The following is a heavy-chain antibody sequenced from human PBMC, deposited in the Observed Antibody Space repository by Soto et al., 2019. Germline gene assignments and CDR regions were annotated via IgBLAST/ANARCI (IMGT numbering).Heavy chain of an antibody. J-gene: IGHJ4*02. CDR3: ARDVTAAGTFDY. D-gene: IGHD6-13*01. CDR2: IYYSGST. Sequence: PSETLSLTCTVSGGSISSSSYYWGWIRQPPGKGLEWIGSIYYSGSTNYNPSLKSRVTISVDTSKNQFTLKLSSVTAADTAVYYCARDVTAAGTFDYWGQGTLVTVSS. V-gene: IGHV4-39*06. CDR1: GGSISSSSYY.